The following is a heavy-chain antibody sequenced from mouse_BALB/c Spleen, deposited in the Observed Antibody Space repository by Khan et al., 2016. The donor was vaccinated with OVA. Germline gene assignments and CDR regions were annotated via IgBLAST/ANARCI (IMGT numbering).Heavy chain of an antibody. CDR1: GYTFTTYW. J-gene: IGHJ2*01. Sequence: QVQLKQSGAELAKPGASVKMSCKASGYTFTTYWMHWVKQRPGQGLEWIGYINPTSGYTDYNEKFKDRATLSADRSSSTAYMQLSSLTSEDSAVYYCTXDRIDYWGQGTTLTVSS. CDR2: INPTSGYT. CDR3: TXDRIDY. V-gene: IGHV1-7*01.